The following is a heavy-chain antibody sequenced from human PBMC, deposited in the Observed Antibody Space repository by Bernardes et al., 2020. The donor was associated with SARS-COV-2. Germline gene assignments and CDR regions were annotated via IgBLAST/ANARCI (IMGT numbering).Heavy chain of an antibody. CDR3: ARRSMDY. V-gene: IGHV1-18*01. CDR1: GYTFTSNG. J-gene: IGHJ4*02. Sequence: DAVQDSCKASGYTFTSNGISWVRQAPGQGLEWMGWISAYNGNTTYAQKLQGRVTMTTDTSTSTAYMELRSLRSDDTAVYYCARRSMDYWGQGTLVTVSS. CDR2: ISAYNGNT.